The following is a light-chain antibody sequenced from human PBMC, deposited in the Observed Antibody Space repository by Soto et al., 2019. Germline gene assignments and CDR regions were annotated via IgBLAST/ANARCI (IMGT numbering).Light chain of an antibody. V-gene: IGKV3-20*01. Sequence: EIVLPQSPGTLSLSPGERATLSCRASQNVGSRYLAWYQQKPGQAPRLLIYGTSNRATGIPDRFSGSGSGTDFRLTISSLEPGDLAVYYCQQYGSSPRTFGQGTKVEIK. CDR1: QNVGSRY. CDR2: GTS. CDR3: QQYGSSPRT. J-gene: IGKJ1*01.